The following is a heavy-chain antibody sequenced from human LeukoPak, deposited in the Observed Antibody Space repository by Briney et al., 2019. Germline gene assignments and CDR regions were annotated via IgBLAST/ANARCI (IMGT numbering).Heavy chain of an antibody. CDR1: GFTVSTNY. CDR2: IYSDGTT. J-gene: IGHJ4*02. V-gene: IGHV3-66*01. CDR3: ARLGFGSSWGERYYFDH. D-gene: IGHD7-27*01. Sequence: GGSLRLSCAASGFTVSTNYMGWVRQSPEKGLEWISIIYSDGTTYYTDSVRGRFIISRDNSESTLHLQMNSLRAEDTAIYYCARLGFGSSWGERYYFDHWGQGTLVTVSS.